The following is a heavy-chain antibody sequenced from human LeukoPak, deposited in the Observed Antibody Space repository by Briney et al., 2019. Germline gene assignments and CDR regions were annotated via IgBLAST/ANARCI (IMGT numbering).Heavy chain of an antibody. D-gene: IGHD6-19*01. Sequence: PSETLSLTRTVSGGSISSSGYYWGWIRQPPGKGLEWIGSVDYTGITSHSPSLKSRVTISVDTSKNQFSLKVSSVSAADTGVYYCVRARGGSGWIPRWFDPWGQGTLVTVSS. CDR3: VRARGGSGWIPRWFDP. CDR1: GGSISSSGYY. J-gene: IGHJ5*02. CDR2: VDYTGIT. V-gene: IGHV4-39*01.